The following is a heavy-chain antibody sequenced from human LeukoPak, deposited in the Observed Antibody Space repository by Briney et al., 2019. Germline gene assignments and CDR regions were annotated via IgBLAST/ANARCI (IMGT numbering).Heavy chain of an antibody. J-gene: IGHJ4*02. CDR2: ISTSSSTV. D-gene: IGHD6-13*01. CDR3: AREKAPGIEDY. Sequence: GGSLRLSCAASGFTFSSYTMNWVRQAPGKGPEWVSYISTSSSTVYHADPVKGRFTISRDNAKNSLYLQMNSLRAEDTAVYYRAREKAPGIEDYWGQGTLVTVSS. CDR1: GFTFSSYT. V-gene: IGHV3-48*01.